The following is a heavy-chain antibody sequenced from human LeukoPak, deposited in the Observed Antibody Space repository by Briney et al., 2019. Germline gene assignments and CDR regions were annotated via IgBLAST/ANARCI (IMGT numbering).Heavy chain of an antibody. D-gene: IGHD3-22*01. CDR3: ARGGYYDSSGYYNY. Sequence: GASVKVSCKASGYTFTSYGISWVRQAPGQGLEWMGWISAYNGNTNYAQKLQGRVTMTADTSTSTAYMELRSLRSDDTAVYYCARGGYYDSSGYYNYWGQGTLVTVSS. CDR2: ISAYNGNT. J-gene: IGHJ4*02. V-gene: IGHV1-18*01. CDR1: GYTFTSYG.